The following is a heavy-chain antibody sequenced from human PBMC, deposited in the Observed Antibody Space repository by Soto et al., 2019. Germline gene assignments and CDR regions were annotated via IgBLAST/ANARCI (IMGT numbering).Heavy chain of an antibody. V-gene: IGHV4-39*07. CDR2: FYTSENT. CDR3: ARQLDCRGGSCYSWWFDP. Sequence: ETLSLTCTVSGGSISSSTYYWGWMRQPPGKGLEWIACFYTSENTNYNPSLKSRVTISVDTSKNQFSLNLSSVTAADTAVYYCARQLDCRGGSCYSWWFDPWGQGTLVTVSS. J-gene: IGHJ5*02. CDR1: GGSISSSTYY. D-gene: IGHD2-15*01.